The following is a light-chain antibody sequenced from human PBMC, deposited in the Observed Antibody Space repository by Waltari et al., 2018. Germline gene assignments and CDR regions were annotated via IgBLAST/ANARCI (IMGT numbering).Light chain of an antibody. CDR1: SFNIGRHY. J-gene: IGLJ3*02. CDR3: AVWDDVLSSWV. CDR2: KND. Sequence: QSALTQPPSASGPPGQGVTISCSGSSFNIGRHYVYWYQQLSGAAPKLLMFKNDQRPSGVPDRFSGTRSGASASLAIIGLRSEDEADYYCAVWDDVLSSWVFGGGTKLTVL. V-gene: IGLV1-47*01.